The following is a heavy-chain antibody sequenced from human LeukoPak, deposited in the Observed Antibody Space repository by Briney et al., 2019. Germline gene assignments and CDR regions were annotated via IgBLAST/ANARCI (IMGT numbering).Heavy chain of an antibody. CDR1: GYTLSEYG. V-gene: IGHV1-18*01. CDR2: ITTYNGEK. Sequence: ASVKVSCKASGYTLSEYGINWVRQAPGQGLEWVGWITTYNGEKIYSQKFQGRVTMTTDTSSGTYYMELRNLRSDDTAIYYCARDCSNGVCYPRDYWGQGTLVIVSS. D-gene: IGHD2-8*01. CDR3: ARDCSNGVCYPRDY. J-gene: IGHJ4*02.